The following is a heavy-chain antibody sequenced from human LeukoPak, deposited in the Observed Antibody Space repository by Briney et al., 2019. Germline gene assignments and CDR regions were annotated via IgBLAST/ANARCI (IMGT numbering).Heavy chain of an antibody. Sequence: SETLSLTCIVSGGSISSYYWSWIRQPPGKGLEWIGYIYSSGSTDYNPSLKSRATISLDTSNHQSSLKLTSVTAADTAVYYCARHVGIHLWSLYFDYWGQGTLVTVSS. J-gene: IGHJ4*02. CDR2: IYSSGST. CDR1: GGSISSYY. V-gene: IGHV4-59*08. CDR3: ARHVGIHLWSLYFDY. D-gene: IGHD5-18*01.